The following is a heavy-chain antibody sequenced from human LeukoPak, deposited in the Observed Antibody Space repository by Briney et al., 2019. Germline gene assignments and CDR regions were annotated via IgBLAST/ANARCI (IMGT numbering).Heavy chain of an antibody. V-gene: IGHV3-11*04. CDR3: ARDGLRGGDAFGI. Sequence: TPGGPLRLSCAASGFTFSDYYMSWIRPAPGKGLEWVSYISSSSSTIYYSDYVKGRFTIYRDNAKNSLYLQMNSLRDEDTAVYYCARDGLRGGDAFGIWGQGTMVTVSS. CDR2: ISSSSSTI. CDR1: GFTFSDYY. J-gene: IGHJ3*02. D-gene: IGHD2-15*01.